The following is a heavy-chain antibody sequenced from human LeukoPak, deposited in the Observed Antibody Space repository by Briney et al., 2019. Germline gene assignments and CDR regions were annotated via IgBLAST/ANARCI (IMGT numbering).Heavy chain of an antibody. CDR2: INSDGSST. J-gene: IGHJ6*03. CDR1: GFTFSSYW. D-gene: IGHD1-26*01. Sequence: GGSLRLSCAASGFTFSSYWMHWVRQAPGKGLVWVSRINSDGSSTSYADSVKGRFTISRDTSKNKVYLRMNSLRLEDTAVYYCAKDRRLGDFPYYFYYVDVWGKGTTVTVSS. CDR3: AKDRRLGDFPYYFYYVDV. V-gene: IGHV3-74*01.